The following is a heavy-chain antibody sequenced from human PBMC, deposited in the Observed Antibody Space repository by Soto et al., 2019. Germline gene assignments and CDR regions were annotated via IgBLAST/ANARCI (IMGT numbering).Heavy chain of an antibody. CDR3: ASFSGDIGY. V-gene: IGHV4-4*02. Sequence: SETLSLTCTVSGGSISSGDYYWSWVRQPPGKGLEWIGEIYHSGSTNYNPSLKSRVTISVDKSKNQFSLKLSSVTAADTAVYYCASFSGDIGYWGQGTLVTVSS. D-gene: IGHD5-12*01. CDR1: GGSISSGDYY. CDR2: IYHSGST. J-gene: IGHJ4*02.